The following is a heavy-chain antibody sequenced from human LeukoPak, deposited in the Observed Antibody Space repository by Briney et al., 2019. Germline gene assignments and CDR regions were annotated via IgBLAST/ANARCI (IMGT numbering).Heavy chain of an antibody. CDR2: ISGSGGRT. CDR1: GFTFSSYA. J-gene: IGHJ6*02. V-gene: IGHV3-23*01. D-gene: IGHD4-17*01. CDR3: AKDRSTVTTQGRYYYYGMDV. Sequence: GGSLRLSCAASGFTFSSYAMSWVRQAPGKGLEWVSAISGSGGRTYYADSVNGRFTISRDNSKNTLYLQMNSLRAEDTAVYYCAKDRSTVTTQGRYYYYGMDVWGQGTTVTVSS.